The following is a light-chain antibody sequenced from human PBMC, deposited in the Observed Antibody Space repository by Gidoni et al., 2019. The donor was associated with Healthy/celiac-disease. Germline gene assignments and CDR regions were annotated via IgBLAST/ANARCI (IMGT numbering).Light chain of an antibody. J-gene: IGKJ3*01. V-gene: IGKV3-11*01. Sequence: MVLTQSPATLSLSPVERAPLSGRASQRVSSYLASYQQKPGQAPRLLVYDASNRATGIPARLRGSGAGTDVTLTISSLEPEDFAVYYCQQSRNWRVTFGPGTKVDIK. CDR3: QQSRNWRVT. CDR1: QRVSSY. CDR2: DAS.